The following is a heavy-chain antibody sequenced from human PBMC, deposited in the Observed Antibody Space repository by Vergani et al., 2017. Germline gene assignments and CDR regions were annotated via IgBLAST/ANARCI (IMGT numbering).Heavy chain of an antibody. J-gene: IGHJ6*03. V-gene: IGHV1-69*01. D-gene: IGHD2-2*02. CDR1: GGTFSSYA. CDR3: AREIVVVPAAIGRDLDYYYMDV. Sequence: QVQLVQSGAEVKKPGSSVKVSCKASGGTFSSYAISWVRQAPGQGLEWMGGIIPIFGTANYAQKFQGRVTITADESTSTAYMELSSLRSEDTAVYYCAREIVVVPAAIGRDLDYYYMDVWGKGP. CDR2: IIPIFGTA.